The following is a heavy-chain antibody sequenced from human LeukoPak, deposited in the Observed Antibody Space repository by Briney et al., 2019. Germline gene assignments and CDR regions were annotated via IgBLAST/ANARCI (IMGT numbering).Heavy chain of an antibody. V-gene: IGHV4-34*01. D-gene: IGHD3-10*01. CDR2: INHSGST. CDR3: ARTGSGSYYKPDNWFDP. Sequence: SETLSLTCAVYGGSFSGYYWSWIRQPPGKGLEWIGEINHSGSTNYNPSLKSRVTISVDTSKNQFSLKLSSVTAADTAVYYCARTGSGSYYKPDNWFDPWGQGILVTVSS. CDR1: GGSFSGYY. J-gene: IGHJ5*02.